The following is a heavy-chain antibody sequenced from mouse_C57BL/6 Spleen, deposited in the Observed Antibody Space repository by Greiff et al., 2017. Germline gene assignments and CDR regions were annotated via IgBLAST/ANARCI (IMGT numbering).Heavy chain of an antibody. CDR2: IYPGDGDT. V-gene: IGHV1-82*01. CDR3: ARDYDYDFAY. CDR1: GYAFSSSW. D-gene: IGHD2-4*01. Sequence: QVQLQQSGPELVKPGASVKISCKASGYAFSSSWMNWVKQRPGKGLEWIGRIYPGDGDTNYNGKFKGKATLTADKSSSTAYMQLSSLTSEDSAVYVCARDYDYDFAYWGPGTLVTVSA. J-gene: IGHJ3*01.